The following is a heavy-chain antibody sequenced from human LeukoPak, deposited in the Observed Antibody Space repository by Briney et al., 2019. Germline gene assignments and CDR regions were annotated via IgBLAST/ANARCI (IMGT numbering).Heavy chain of an antibody. CDR1: GYTFTSYG. CDR2: ISAYNGNT. D-gene: IGHD5-24*01. Sequence: ASVKVSCKASGYTFTSYGINWVRQAPGQGLEWMGWISAYNGNTNYAQNFQGRVTMSTDTSTSTAYMELRSLRSDDTAVYYCARDGYNYGVGYWGQGTLVTVSS. CDR3: ARDGYNYGVGY. V-gene: IGHV1-18*01. J-gene: IGHJ4*02.